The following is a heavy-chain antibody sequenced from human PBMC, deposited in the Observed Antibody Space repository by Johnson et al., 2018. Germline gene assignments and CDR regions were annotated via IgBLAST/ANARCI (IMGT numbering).Heavy chain of an antibody. Sequence: QVQLVESGAEVKKPGSSVKVSCKASGGTFSSYGVCWVRQAPGHGLEWMGGIIPIFDTTNHAQKFQGRVTMTADESTTTACMELSSLRSEDTAIYYCARLKRSWELQGYLEYWGQGTLVAV. J-gene: IGHJ4*02. D-gene: IGHD1-26*01. CDR1: GGTFSSYG. V-gene: IGHV1-69*01. CDR3: ARLKRSWELQGYLEY. CDR2: IIPIFDTT.